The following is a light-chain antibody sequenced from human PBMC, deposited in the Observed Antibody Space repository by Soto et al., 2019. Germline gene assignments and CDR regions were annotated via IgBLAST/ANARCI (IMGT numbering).Light chain of an antibody. Sequence: EIVLTQSPATLSVSPGERATLSCGASQSFTSNYLAWYQQHPGQPPRLLIYGISTRATGIPARFSGSGSGTEFSLTISSLQSEDFAVYYCQQYSKWPITFGQGTRLEIK. CDR1: QSFTSN. CDR2: GIS. CDR3: QQYSKWPIT. V-gene: IGKV3-15*01. J-gene: IGKJ5*01.